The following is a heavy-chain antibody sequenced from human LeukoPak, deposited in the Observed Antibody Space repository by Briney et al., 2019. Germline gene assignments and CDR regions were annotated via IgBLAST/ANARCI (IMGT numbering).Heavy chain of an antibody. V-gene: IGHV1-69*13. J-gene: IGHJ4*02. CDR2: IIPIFGTA. D-gene: IGHD3-22*01. CDR1: GGTFRSYA. Sequence: SVKVSCKASGGTFRSYAISWVRQAPGQGLEWMGGIIPIFGTANYAQKFQGRVTITADESTSTAYMELSSLRSEDTAVYYCASPPGGYYDSSGYYYFFDYWGQGTLVTVSS. CDR3: ASPPGGYYDSSGYYYFFDY.